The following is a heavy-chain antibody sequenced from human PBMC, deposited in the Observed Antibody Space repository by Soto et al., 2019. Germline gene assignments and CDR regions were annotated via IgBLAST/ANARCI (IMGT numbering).Heavy chain of an antibody. CDR2: IYWDDDK. J-gene: IGHJ3*02. CDR3: AHIMITFGGVMRKDAFDI. D-gene: IGHD3-16*01. V-gene: IGHV2-5*02. CDR1: DFSLSTSGVG. Sequence: QITLKESGPTLVKPTQTLTLTCTFSDFSLSTSGVGVGWIRQPPGKALEWLALIYWDDDKRYSPSLKSRITITKDTSKNHVVLTMTNMDPVDTATYYCAHIMITFGGVMRKDAFDIWGQGTMVTISS.